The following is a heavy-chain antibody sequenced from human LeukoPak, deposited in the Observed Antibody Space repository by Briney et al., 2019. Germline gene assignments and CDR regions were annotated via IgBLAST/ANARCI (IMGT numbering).Heavy chain of an antibody. J-gene: IGHJ1*01. Sequence: GGSLSPSCAASGFTFTDYYMSWIRQAPGKGLEWVSYITNSGTTIYYADSVKGRFTISRDNAKNSLYLQMDSLRAEDTAVYYCARDGHYDILTGYFQDWGQGTLVTVSS. CDR1: GFTFTDYY. CDR2: ITNSGTTI. CDR3: ARDGHYDILTGYFQD. D-gene: IGHD3-9*01. V-gene: IGHV3-11*01.